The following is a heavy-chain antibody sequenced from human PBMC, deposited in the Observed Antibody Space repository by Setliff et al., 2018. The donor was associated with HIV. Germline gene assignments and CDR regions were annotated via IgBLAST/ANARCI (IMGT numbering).Heavy chain of an antibody. CDR2: IYTRGST. Sequence: SETLSLTCTVSGGSISSGSYHWNWIRQAAGKGLEWIGRIYTRGSTNYNPSLKSRVTISVDTSKNQFSLKLSSVAAADTAVYYCARDSGGYNYGFAVGSFDYWGQGALVTVSS. D-gene: IGHD5-18*01. CDR3: ARDSGGYNYGFAVGSFDY. CDR1: GGSISSGSYH. J-gene: IGHJ4*02. V-gene: IGHV4-61*02.